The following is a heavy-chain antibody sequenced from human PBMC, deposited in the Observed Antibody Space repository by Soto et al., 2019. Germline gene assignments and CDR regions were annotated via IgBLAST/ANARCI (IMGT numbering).Heavy chain of an antibody. J-gene: IGHJ6*02. Sequence: ASGKVSCKASGYTFTSYDINWVRQATGQGLEWMGWMNPNSGNTGYAQKFQGRVTMTRNTSISTAYMELSSLRSEDTAVYYCAREYSYGFPYYSGMEVWGQGTTVSVSS. D-gene: IGHD5-18*01. CDR1: GYTFTSYD. CDR3: AREYSYGFPYYSGMEV. CDR2: MNPNSGNT. V-gene: IGHV1-8*02.